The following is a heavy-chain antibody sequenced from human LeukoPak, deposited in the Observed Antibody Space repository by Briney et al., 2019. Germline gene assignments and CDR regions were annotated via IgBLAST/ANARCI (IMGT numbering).Heavy chain of an antibody. D-gene: IGHD6-13*01. V-gene: IGHV4-4*07. CDR1: GGSICCYL. J-gene: IGHJ4*02. Sequence: SETLFLTCSVSGGSICCYLWGWVGWPVGWGLRWIGRIYTSGSTNYNPSLKSRVTMSVDTSKNQFSLKLNSLTAADTAVYYCARDDIAVAGTTRQGYFDYCSQGTLATVSS. CDR3: ARDDIAVAGTTRQGYFDY. CDR2: IYTSGST.